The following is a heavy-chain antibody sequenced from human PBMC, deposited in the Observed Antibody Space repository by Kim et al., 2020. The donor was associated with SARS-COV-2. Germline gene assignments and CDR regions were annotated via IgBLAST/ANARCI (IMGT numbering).Heavy chain of an antibody. V-gene: IGHV4-59*01. CDR2: IYYSGST. J-gene: IGHJ2*01. D-gene: IGHD5-18*01. CDR1: GGSISSYY. CDR3: ARDVSGYTPGRSYWYFDL. Sequence: SETLSLTCTVSGGSISSYYWSWIRQPPGKGLEWIGYIYYSGSTNYNPSLKSRVTISVDTSKNQFSLKLSSVTAADTAVYYCARDVSGYTPGRSYWYFDLWGRGTLVTVSS.